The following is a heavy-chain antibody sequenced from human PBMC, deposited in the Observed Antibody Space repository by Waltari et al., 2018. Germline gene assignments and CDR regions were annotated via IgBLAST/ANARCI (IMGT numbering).Heavy chain of an antibody. CDR2: INHSGNT. D-gene: IGHD3-10*01. CDR3: ARASITMVRGALDY. CDR1: GGSFSGYY. J-gene: IGHJ4*02. Sequence: QVQLQQWGAGLLKPSETLSLTCAVYGGSFSGYYWSWIRQPPGKGLEWIGEINHSGNTNYNPSRKSRVTRAVATSKNQFALKLSSVPAADTAVYYCARASITMVRGALDYWGQGTLVTVSS. V-gene: IGHV4-34*01.